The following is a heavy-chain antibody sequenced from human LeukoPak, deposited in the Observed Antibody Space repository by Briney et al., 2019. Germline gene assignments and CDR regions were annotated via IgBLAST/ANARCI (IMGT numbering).Heavy chain of an antibody. CDR1: GFTFSSYS. CDR2: ISSSSSTI. V-gene: IGHV3-48*01. CDR3: ARDHGARLVPYYYYGMDV. D-gene: IGHD6-19*01. Sequence: GGSLRLSCAASGFTFSSYSMNWVRQAPGKGLAWVSYISSSSSTIYYADSVKGRFTISRDNAKNSLYLQMNSLRAEDTAVYYCARDHGARLVPYYYYGMDVWGQGTTVTVSS. J-gene: IGHJ6*02.